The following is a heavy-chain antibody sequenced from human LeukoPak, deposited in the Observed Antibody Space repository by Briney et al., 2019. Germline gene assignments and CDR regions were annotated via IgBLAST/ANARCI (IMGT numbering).Heavy chain of an antibody. V-gene: IGHV3-23*01. CDR3: AKRILTGYPNYGMDV. D-gene: IGHD3-9*01. J-gene: IGHJ6*04. Sequence: PGGSLRLSCAASGFTFNSYAMNWVRQAPGQGLECVSAISDSGSKTYYADSVKGRFTISGDNSKNTLYLQMNSLRAEDTAVYYCAKRILTGYPNYGMDVWGKGTTVTVSS. CDR1: GFTFNSYA. CDR2: ISDSGSKT.